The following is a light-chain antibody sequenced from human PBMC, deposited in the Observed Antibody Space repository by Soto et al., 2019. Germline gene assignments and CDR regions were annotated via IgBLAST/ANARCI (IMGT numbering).Light chain of an antibody. J-gene: IGLJ2*01. CDR3: QAWDSSTVV. Sequence: SYELTQPPSVSVSPGQTASITCSGHKLGNKYACWYQRKPGQSPVLVIYQDTKRPSGIPERFSGSNSGNTATLTISGTQAMDEDDYYCQAWDSSTVVFGGGTKLTVL. V-gene: IGLV3-1*01. CDR1: KLGNKY. CDR2: QDT.